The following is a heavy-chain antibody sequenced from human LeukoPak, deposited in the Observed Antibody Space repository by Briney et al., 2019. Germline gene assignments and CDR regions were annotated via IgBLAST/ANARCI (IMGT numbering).Heavy chain of an antibody. CDR2: SSAGGSTI. J-gene: IGHJ3*02. V-gene: IGHV3-48*03. D-gene: IGHD2-21*02. CDR3: ARESVTDISRQSDAFDI. CDR1: GFTFIDYE. Sequence: PGGSLRLSCTASGFTFIDYEMNWVRHAPRKRLECVSYSSAGGSTISYADSVKGRFTISRDDAKNSLYLQMNSLRVEDTAVYYCARESVTDISRQSDAFDIWGQGTMVTVS.